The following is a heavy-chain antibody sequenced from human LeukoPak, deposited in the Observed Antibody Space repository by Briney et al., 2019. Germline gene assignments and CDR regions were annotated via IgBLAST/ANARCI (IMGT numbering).Heavy chain of an antibody. D-gene: IGHD3-3*01. J-gene: IGHJ5*02. V-gene: IGHV4-34*01. CDR1: GGSFSGDY. CDR2: INHSGST. CDR3: ARGFLLMIPREGNWFDP. Sequence: SETLSLTCAVYGGSFSGDYWSWIRQPPGKGLEWIGEINHSGSTNYNPSLKSRVTISVDTSKNQFSLKLSSVTAADTAVYYCARGFLLMIPREGNWFDPWGQGTLVTVSS.